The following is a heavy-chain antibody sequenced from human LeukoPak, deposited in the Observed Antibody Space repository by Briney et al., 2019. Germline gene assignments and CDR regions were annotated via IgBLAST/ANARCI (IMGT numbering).Heavy chain of an antibody. V-gene: IGHV3-23*01. Sequence: GGSLRLSCAASGFTFSSYAMSWVRQAPGKGLEWVSAISGSGGSTYYADSVKGRFTISRDNSKNTLYLQMNSLRAEDTAVYYCAGHYYGSGSYYRFFDYWGQGTLVTVSS. D-gene: IGHD3-10*01. J-gene: IGHJ4*02. CDR3: AGHYYGSGSYYRFFDY. CDR2: ISGSGGST. CDR1: GFTFSSYA.